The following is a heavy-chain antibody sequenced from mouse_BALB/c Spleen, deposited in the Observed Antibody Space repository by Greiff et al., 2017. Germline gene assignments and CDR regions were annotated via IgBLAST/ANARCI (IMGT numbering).Heavy chain of an antibody. CDR1: GYTFTDYA. CDR2: ISTYYGDA. V-gene: IGHV1S137*01. J-gene: IGHJ2*01. Sequence: VQLQQSGAELVRPGVSVKISCKGSGYTFTDYAMHWVKQSHAKSLEWIGVISTYYGDASYNQKFKGKATMTVDKSSSTAYMELARLTSEDSAIYYCSREDFYYIDYWGQGTTLTVSS. CDR3: SREDFYYIDY.